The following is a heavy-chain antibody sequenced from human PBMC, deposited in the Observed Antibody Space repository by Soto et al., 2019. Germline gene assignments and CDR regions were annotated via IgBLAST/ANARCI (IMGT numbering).Heavy chain of an antibody. V-gene: IGHV4-59*01. CDR1: GGSISSYY. CDR2: VYYSGST. CDR3: ASAWGSVFDC. D-gene: IGHD2-15*01. J-gene: IGHJ4*02. Sequence: QVQLQESGPGLVKPSETLSLTCTVSGGSISSYYWSWIRQPPGKGLEWIGYVYYSGSTNYNPSLKRRITISVDTSKTQCSLQLSSVTAADTAVYYCASAWGSVFDCWGQGTLVTVS.